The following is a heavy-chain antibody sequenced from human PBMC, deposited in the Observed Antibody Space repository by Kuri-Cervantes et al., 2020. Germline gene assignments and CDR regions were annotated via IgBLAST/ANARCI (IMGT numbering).Heavy chain of an antibody. CDR2: IKQDGSEK. CDR1: GFTFSNAW. J-gene: IGHJ4*02. D-gene: IGHD1-26*01. V-gene: IGHV3-7*02. CDR3: ANWAQKLGG. Sequence: GESLKISCAASGFTFSNAWMSWVRQAPGKGLEWVANIKQDGSEKYYVDSVKGRFTISRDNSKNTLYLQMNSLRAEDTAVYYCANWAQKLGGWGQGTLVTVSS.